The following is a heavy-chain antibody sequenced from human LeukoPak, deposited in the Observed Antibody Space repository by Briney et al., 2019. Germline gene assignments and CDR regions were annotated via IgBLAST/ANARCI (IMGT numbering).Heavy chain of an antibody. CDR1: GFAFSGYA. V-gene: IGHV3-64*01. D-gene: IGHD3-16*01. Sequence: GGSLRLSCAASGFAFSGYAMHWVRQAPGKGLEYVSAITNNGGTTYYASSVKGRFTISRDNSKNTLYLQMGSLRAEDMAVYYCARVGVWNYFDYWGQGTLVTVSS. J-gene: IGHJ4*02. CDR3: ARVGVWNYFDY. CDR2: ITNNGGTT.